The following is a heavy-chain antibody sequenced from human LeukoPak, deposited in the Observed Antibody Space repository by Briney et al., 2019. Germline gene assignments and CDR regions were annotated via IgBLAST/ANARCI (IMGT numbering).Heavy chain of an antibody. V-gene: IGHV3-23*01. D-gene: IGHD5-12*01. J-gene: IGHJ3*01. CDR2: ISASGGTP. Sequence: GGSLRLSCAASGFTFSSYSMNWVRQAPGKGLEWVSAISASGGTPYYADSVKGRFTISRDNSQNTLYLQMNSLRAEDTAVYYCAKRHIAALGGDAFDAWGQGTMVTVSS. CDR3: AKRHIAALGGDAFDA. CDR1: GFTFSSYS.